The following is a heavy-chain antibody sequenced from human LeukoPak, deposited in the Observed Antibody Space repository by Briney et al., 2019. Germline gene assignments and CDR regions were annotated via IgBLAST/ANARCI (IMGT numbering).Heavy chain of an antibody. J-gene: IGHJ3*02. CDR1: RCAVRTKW. CDR2: IKQDGTEK. V-gene: IGHV3-7*04. D-gene: IGHD2-21*01. Sequence: ESLRLSCVDPRCAVRTKWIGCGRHRPGKVMEWVANIKQDGTEKYYVDSVKGRLTISRDNAKNSLYVQMDSLRGEDWAVYYCSRGCSFDIRGQGTMVTVTS. CDR3: SRGCSFDI.